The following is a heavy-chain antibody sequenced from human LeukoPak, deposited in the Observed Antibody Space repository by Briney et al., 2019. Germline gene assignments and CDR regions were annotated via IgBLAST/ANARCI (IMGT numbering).Heavy chain of an antibody. D-gene: IGHD3-16*02. CDR2: IYYSGTA. CDR1: GGSISSGDFY. V-gene: IGHV4-31*03. CDR3: ARGLIRGELSVYFDY. J-gene: IGHJ4*02. Sequence: SQTLSLTCTVSGGSISSGDFYWSWVRQHPEKGLEWIGYIYYSGTAYYNPSLKSRVTMSVDTSKNQFSLKLDSVTAADTAVYYCARGLIRGELSVYFDYWGQGTLVTVSS.